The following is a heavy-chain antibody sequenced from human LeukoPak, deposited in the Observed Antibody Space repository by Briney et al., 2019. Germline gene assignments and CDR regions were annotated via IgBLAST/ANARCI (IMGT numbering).Heavy chain of an antibody. CDR3: ATSVEPNRSYGY. CDR2: FDPEDGET. V-gene: IGHV1-24*01. CDR1: GHTLTELS. Sequence: ASVKVSCKVSGHTLTELSMHWVRQAPGKGLEWMGGFDPEDGETIYAQKFQGRVTMTEDTSTDTAYMELSSLRSEDTAVYYCATSVEPNRSYGYWGQGTLVTVSS. J-gene: IGHJ4*02. D-gene: IGHD3-16*01.